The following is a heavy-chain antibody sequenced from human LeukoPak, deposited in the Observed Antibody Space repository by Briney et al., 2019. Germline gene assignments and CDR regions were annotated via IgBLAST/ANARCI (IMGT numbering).Heavy chain of an antibody. CDR2: IYYSGSA. J-gene: IGHJ4*02. CDR3: ARGSDFFDY. Sequence: PSQTLSLTCAVSGGSISSADFYWSWIRQHPGKGLEWIGFIYYSGSAYYNPSLKSRFSISIDTSKNQFSLTLNSVTAADTAVYYCARGSDFFDYWGQGTLVTVSS. CDR1: GGSISSADFY. V-gene: IGHV4-31*11.